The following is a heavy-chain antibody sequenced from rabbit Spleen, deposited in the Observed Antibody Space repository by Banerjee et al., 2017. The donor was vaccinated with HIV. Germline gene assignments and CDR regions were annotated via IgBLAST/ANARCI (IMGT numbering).Heavy chain of an antibody. Sequence: QQQLEESGGGLVKPGGTLKLSCKASGFTLSTYYMCWVRQAPGKGLEWIACIYTGSAGTWYASWVNGRFTISRSTSLDTVDLKMTSLTAADTATYFCARATNIFGSSRSYWVPSYFDLWGPGTLVTVS. V-gene: IGHV1S43*01. CDR3: ARATNIFGSSRSYWVPSYFDL. D-gene: IGHD1-1*01. J-gene: IGHJ4*01. CDR2: IYTGSAGT. CDR1: GFTLSTYY.